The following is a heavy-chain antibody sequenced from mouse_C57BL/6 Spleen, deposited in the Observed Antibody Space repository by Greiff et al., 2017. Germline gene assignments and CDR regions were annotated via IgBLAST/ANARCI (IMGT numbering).Heavy chain of an antibody. CDR1: GYTFTDYY. CDR2: INPNNGGT. V-gene: IGHV1-26*01. J-gene: IGHJ2*01. CDR3: ARGPHFDY. Sequence: VQLQQSGPELVKPGASVKISCKASGYTFTDYYMNWVKQSHGKSLEWIGDINPNNGGTSYTQKFKGKATLTVDKSSSTAYMELRSLTSEDSAVYYCARGPHFDYWGQGTTLTVSS.